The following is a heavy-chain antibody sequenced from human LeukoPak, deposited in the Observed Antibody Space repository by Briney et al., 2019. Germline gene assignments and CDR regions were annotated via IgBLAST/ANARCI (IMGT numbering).Heavy chain of an antibody. J-gene: IGHJ4*02. Sequence: GGSLRLSCAASGFTFSSYWMNWARQAPGKGLEWVAVISYDGGNKYYADSVKGRFTISRDNSKNTLYLQMDSLRAEDTAVYYCARPTEGSGSNFDYWGQGTLVTVSS. V-gene: IGHV3-30*03. CDR2: ISYDGGNK. CDR3: ARPTEGSGSNFDY. D-gene: IGHD3-22*01. CDR1: GFTFSSYW.